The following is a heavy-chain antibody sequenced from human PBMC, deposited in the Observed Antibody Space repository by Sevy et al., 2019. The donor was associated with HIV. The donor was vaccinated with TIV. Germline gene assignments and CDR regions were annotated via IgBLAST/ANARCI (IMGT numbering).Heavy chain of an antibody. J-gene: IGHJ3*02. D-gene: IGHD3-10*01. CDR3: TTEDGSGSFDI. CDR1: GFTFSNAW. V-gene: IGHV3-15*01. CDR2: IKSKTDGGTT. Sequence: GGSLRLSCAASGFTFSNAWMSWVRQAPGKGLEWVGRIKSKTDGGTTDYAAPVKGRFTISRDDSKNTLYLQMNSLKTEDTAVYYSTTEDGSGSFDIWGQGTMVTVSS.